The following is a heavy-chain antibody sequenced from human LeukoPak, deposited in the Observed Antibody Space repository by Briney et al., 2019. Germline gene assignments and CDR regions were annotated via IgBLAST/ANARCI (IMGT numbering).Heavy chain of an antibody. D-gene: IGHD6-13*01. V-gene: IGHV3-23*01. Sequence: GGSLRLSCAASGFTFSSYAMSWVRQAPGKGLEWVSAISGSGGSTYYADSVKGRFTISRDNSKNTLYLQMNSLRAEDTAVYYCASSYLGAAANTPDAFDIWGQGTMVTVSS. CDR3: ASSYLGAAANTPDAFDI. CDR2: ISGSGGST. CDR1: GFTFSSYA. J-gene: IGHJ3*02.